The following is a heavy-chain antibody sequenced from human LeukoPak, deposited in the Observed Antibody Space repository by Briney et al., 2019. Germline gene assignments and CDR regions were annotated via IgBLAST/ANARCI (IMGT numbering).Heavy chain of an antibody. CDR3: ARGGHDFWSGYPFDY. J-gene: IGHJ4*02. CDR2: MNPNSGNT. V-gene: IGHV1-8*03. D-gene: IGHD3-3*01. CDR1: GYTFTSYD. Sequence: ASVKVSCKASGYTFTSYDINWVRQATGQGLEWMGWMNPNSGNTGYAQKFQGRVTITRNTSISTAYMELSSLRSEDTVVYYCARGGHDFWSGYPFDYWGQGTLVTVSS.